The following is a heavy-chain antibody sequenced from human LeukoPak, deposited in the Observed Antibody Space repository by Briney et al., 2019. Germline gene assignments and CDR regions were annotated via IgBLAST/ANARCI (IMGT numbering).Heavy chain of an antibody. J-gene: IGHJ4*02. CDR3: ARDWNTYFDY. Sequence: GRSLRLSCAASGFTFSSYGMHWVRQAPGKGLEWVAVISYDGSNKYYADSVKGRFTISRDNSKNTLYLQMGSLRAEDMAVYYCARDWNTYFDYWGQGTLVTVSS. CDR1: GFTFSSYG. D-gene: IGHD1-1*01. CDR2: ISYDGSNK. V-gene: IGHV3-30*03.